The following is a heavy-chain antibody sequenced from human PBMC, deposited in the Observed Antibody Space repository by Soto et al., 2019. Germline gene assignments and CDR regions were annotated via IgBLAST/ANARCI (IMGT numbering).Heavy chain of an antibody. CDR3: ASLGYCSSTSCYTVPYYYYGMDV. V-gene: IGHV1-2*02. CDR1: GYTFTGYY. Sequence: VASVKVSCKASGYTFTGYYMHWVRQAPGQGLEWMGWINPNSGGTNYAQKFQGRVTMTRDTSISTAYMELSRLRSDDTAVYYCASLGYCSSTSCYTVPYYYYGMDVWGQGTTVTVSS. CDR2: INPNSGGT. J-gene: IGHJ6*02. D-gene: IGHD2-2*02.